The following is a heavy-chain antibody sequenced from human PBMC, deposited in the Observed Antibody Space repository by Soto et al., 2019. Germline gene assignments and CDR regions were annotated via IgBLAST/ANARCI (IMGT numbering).Heavy chain of an antibody. Sequence: ASVKVSCKASGYTFTRYAMHWVRQAPGQRLEWMGWINAGNGNTKYSQKFQGRVTITRDTSASTAYMELSSLRSEDTAVYYCARRRRYGSGSYYWFNYFDPWGQGTPVTAPQ. D-gene: IGHD3-10*01. V-gene: IGHV1-3*01. CDR1: GYTFTRYA. CDR2: INAGNGNT. CDR3: ARRRRYGSGSYYWFNYFDP. J-gene: IGHJ5*02.